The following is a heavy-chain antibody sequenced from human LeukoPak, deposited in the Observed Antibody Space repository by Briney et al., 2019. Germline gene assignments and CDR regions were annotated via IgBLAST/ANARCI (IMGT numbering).Heavy chain of an antibody. V-gene: IGHV3-23*01. Sequence: HPGGSLRLSCAASGFTFSTYAMGCVRQAPGEGLEWVSSIKGGGGDPFYADSVRGRFTISRDKSKNTLYLQLNSLRAEDTAVYFCAQGGHDFNPFYYWGQGTLVTVSS. CDR3: AQGGHDFNPFYY. J-gene: IGHJ4*02. CDR2: IKGGGGDP. CDR1: GFTFSTYA. D-gene: IGHD2-21*02.